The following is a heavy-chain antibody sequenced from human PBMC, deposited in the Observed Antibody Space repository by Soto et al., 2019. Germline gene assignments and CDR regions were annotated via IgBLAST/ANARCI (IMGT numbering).Heavy chain of an antibody. CDR2: IYYSGST. Sequence: QLQLQESGPGLVKPSETLSLTCTVSGGSISSSSYYWGWIRQPPGKGLEWIGSIYYSGSTYYNPSLTGRVTRSVDTSKNQFSLTLSSVTAADTAVYYCARSMTTVVTLDYWGQGTLVTVSS. CDR3: ARSMTTVVTLDY. D-gene: IGHD4-17*01. V-gene: IGHV4-39*01. J-gene: IGHJ4*02. CDR1: GGSISSSSYY.